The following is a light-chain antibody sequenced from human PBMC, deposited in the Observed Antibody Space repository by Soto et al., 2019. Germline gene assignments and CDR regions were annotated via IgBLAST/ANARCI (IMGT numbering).Light chain of an antibody. CDR2: GAS. Sequence: IVMTQSPATLSVSPGQRATLSCRASQSVSTNLAWYQQKPGQAPRLLIYGASTRATGIPARFSGSGYGTEFTLTISGLQSDDFAVYYGQQYSNWPPWTFGKGTRVDFK. V-gene: IGKV3D-15*01. J-gene: IGKJ1*01. CDR3: QQYSNWPPWT. CDR1: QSVSTN.